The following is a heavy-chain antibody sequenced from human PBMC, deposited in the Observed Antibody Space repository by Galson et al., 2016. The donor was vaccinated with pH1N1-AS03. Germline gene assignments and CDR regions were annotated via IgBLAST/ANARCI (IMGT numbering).Heavy chain of an antibody. CDR3: VMDTTTWMRFDY. D-gene: IGHD1-1*01. CDR1: GYSISSGYY. V-gene: IGHV4-38-2*01. J-gene: IGHJ4*02. CDR2: IYHSGSS. Sequence: ETLSLTCAVSGYSISSGYYWGWIRQPPGKGLEWIGSIYHSGSSYYNPSLKSRVRISIDESNNQFSLDLNSVTAADTALYYCVMDTTTWMRFDYWGQGVLVIVSS.